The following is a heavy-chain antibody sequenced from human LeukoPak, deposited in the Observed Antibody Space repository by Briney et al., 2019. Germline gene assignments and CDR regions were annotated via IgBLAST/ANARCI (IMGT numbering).Heavy chain of an antibody. CDR3: ARGRFLDAFDI. J-gene: IGHJ3*02. Sequence: PSETLSLTCTVSGGSISSYYWSWIRQPPGKGLEWIGYIYYSGSTKYKPSLKSRVTISVDTSKNQFSLRLSSVTAADTAVYYCARGRFLDAFDIWGQGTMVTVSS. CDR1: GGSISSYY. D-gene: IGHD3-3*01. V-gene: IGHV4-59*01. CDR2: IYYSGST.